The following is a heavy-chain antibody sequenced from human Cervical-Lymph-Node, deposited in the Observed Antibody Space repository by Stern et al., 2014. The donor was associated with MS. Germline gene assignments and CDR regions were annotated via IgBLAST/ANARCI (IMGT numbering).Heavy chain of an antibody. V-gene: IGHV2-5*02. CDR1: GFSLSTSSVG. CDR3: ARRFGDYVRYFDH. D-gene: IGHD4-17*01. J-gene: IGHJ4*02. Sequence: QITLKESGPTLVKPTQTLTLTCSFSGFSLSTSSVGVGWIRQSPGKALEWLAHIYWDDNLRYSPSLKNRVTITKDTSKNQVVLRMTNVDPADTATYFCARRFGDYVRYFDHWGPGLVVTVSS. CDR2: IYWDDNL.